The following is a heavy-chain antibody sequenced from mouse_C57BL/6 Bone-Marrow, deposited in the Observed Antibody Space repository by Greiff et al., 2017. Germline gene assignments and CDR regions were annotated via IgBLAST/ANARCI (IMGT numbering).Heavy chain of an antibody. J-gene: IGHJ2*01. V-gene: IGHV1-54*01. D-gene: IGHD1-1*01. CDR1: GYAFTNYL. Sequence: QVQLQQSGAELVRPGTSVKVSCKASGYAFTNYLIEWVKQRPGQGLEWIGVINPGRGGTNYKEKFKGKATLTADKSSSTAYMQLSSLASEVSAVYFCARGDYCVSSYGYGGQCTTRTVSS. CDR3: ARGDYCVSSYGY. CDR2: INPGRGGT.